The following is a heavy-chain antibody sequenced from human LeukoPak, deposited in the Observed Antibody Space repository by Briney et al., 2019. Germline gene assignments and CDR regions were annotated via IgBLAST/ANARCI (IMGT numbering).Heavy chain of an antibody. D-gene: IGHD1-20*01. CDR2: INHSGST. V-gene: IGHV4-34*01. CDR3: ARWYNWSPIDY. Sequence: SETLSLTCAVYGGSFSGYYWSWIRQPPGKGLEWIGEINHSGSTNYNPSLKSRVTISVDTSKNQFSLKLSSVTAADTAVYYCARWYNWSPIDYWGQGTLVTVSS. J-gene: IGHJ4*02. CDR1: GGSFSGYY.